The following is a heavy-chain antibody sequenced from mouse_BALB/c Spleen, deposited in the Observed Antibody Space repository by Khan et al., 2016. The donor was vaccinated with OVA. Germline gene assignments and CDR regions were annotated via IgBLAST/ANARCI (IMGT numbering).Heavy chain of an antibody. CDR3: ARAYYRYDGYYAMDY. J-gene: IGHJ4*01. CDR2: IWGGGST. CDR1: GFSLSRYS. D-gene: IGHD2-14*01. V-gene: IGHV2-6-4*01. Sequence: VKLVESGPGLVAPSQSLSITCTVSGFSLSRYSIHWVRQPPGKGLEWLGMIWGGGSTDYNSALKSRLSISKDNSKSQVFLKMNSLQTDDTAMYYWARAYYRYDGYYAMDYWGQGTSVTVSS.